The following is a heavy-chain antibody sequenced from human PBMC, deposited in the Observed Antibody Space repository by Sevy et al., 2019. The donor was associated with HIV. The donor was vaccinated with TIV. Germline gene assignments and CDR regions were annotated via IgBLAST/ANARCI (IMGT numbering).Heavy chain of an antibody. Sequence: GGSLRLSCAASGFAFYDYSMSWIRQAPGKGLEWVATLSFGCGKINYADSVKGRFTISRDNSKNSFYLQMDNLRVEDTALYYCGIEGCTRPHDYWGQGTRVTVSS. J-gene: IGHJ4*02. CDR1: GFAFYDYS. D-gene: IGHD2-8*01. V-gene: IGHV3-23*01. CDR3: GIEGCTRPHDY. CDR2: LSFGCGKI.